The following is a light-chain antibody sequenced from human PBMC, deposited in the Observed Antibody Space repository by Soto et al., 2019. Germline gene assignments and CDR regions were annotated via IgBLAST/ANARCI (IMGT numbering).Light chain of an antibody. V-gene: IGKV3-11*01. CDR2: DAS. J-gene: IGKJ5*01. CDR1: QSVSSY. CDR3: KQRSNCLT. Sequence: EIVLTQSPATLSLSPGERATLSCRASQSVSSYLAWYQQKPGQAPRLLIYDASNRATGIPARFSGSGSGTDFTLTISSLEPEDSAVYYCKQRSNCLTFGQGTRLRL.